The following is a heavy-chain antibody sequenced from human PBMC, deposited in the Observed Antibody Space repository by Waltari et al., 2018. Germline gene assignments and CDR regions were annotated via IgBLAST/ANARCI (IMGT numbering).Heavy chain of an antibody. V-gene: IGHV1-46*01. CDR2: INPSGGST. CDR3: ARGGGATIRPIDY. Sequence: QVQLVQSGAEVKKPGASVKVSCKVSGYTFTSYYIHWVRQAPGQGLEWMGIINPSGGSTSYEQKVQGRVTMTRDTSTSTVYMELSSLRSEETAVYYCARGGGATIRPIDYWGQGTLVTVSS. D-gene: IGHD1-26*01. J-gene: IGHJ4*02. CDR1: GYTFTSYY.